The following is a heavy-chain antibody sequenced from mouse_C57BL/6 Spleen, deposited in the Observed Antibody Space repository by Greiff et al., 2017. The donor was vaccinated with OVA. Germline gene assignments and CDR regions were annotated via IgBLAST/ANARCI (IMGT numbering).Heavy chain of an antibody. CDR1: GFTFSDYG. CDR3: ARSPYYYGSSNWYFDV. J-gene: IGHJ1*03. D-gene: IGHD1-1*01. CDR2: ISSGSSTI. Sequence: EVKLVESGGGLVKPGGSLKLSCAASGFTFSDYGMHWVRQAPEKGLEWVAYISSGSSTIYYADTVKGRFTISRDNAKNTLFLQMTSLRSEDTAMYYCARSPYYYGSSNWYFDVWGTGTTVTVSS. V-gene: IGHV5-17*01.